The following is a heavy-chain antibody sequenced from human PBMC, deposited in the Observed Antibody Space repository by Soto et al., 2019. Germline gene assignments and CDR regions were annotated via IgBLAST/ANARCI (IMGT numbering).Heavy chain of an antibody. CDR2: INPNSGGT. CDR3: ARGLLDSSSPEPNWFDP. Sequence: ASVKVSCKASGYTFTGYYMHWVRQAPGQGLEWMGWINPNSGGTNYAQKFQGRVTMTRDTSISTAYMELSRLRSDDTAVYYCARGLLDSSSPEPNWFDPWGQGTLVTVSS. J-gene: IGHJ5*02. CDR1: GYTFTGYY. V-gene: IGHV1-2*02. D-gene: IGHD6-13*01.